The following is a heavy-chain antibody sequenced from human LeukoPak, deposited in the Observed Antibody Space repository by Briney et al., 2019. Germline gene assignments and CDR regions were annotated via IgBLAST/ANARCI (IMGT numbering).Heavy chain of an antibody. CDR3: VKDYYDSSGYYYDFSY. J-gene: IGHJ4*02. CDR2: ISSNGGST. CDR1: GITFSRYA. V-gene: IGHV3-64D*06. Sequence: GGSLRLSCSASGITFSRYAMHWVRQAPGKGLEYVSAISSNGGSTYYANSVKGRFTISRDNSKNTLYLQMSSLRAEDTAVYYCVKDYYDSSGYYYDFSYWGQGTLVTVSS. D-gene: IGHD3-22*01.